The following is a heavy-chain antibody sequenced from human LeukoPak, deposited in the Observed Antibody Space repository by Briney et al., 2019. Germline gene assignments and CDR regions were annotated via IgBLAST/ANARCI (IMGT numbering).Heavy chain of an antibody. CDR3: ARKGIVGASRDAFDI. CDR1: GFTFSNYN. Sequence: GGSLRLSCAVSGFTFSNYNMNWVRQAPGKGLEWVSFISSSSSYIYYADSVKGRFTISRDNAKNSLYLQMNSLRAEDTAVYYCARKGIVGASRDAFDIWGQGTMVTVSS. D-gene: IGHD1-26*01. CDR2: ISSSSSYI. J-gene: IGHJ3*02. V-gene: IGHV3-21*01.